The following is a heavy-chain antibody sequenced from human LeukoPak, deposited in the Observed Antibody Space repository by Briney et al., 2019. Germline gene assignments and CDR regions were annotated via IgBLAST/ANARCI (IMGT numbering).Heavy chain of an antibody. D-gene: IGHD2/OR15-2a*01. V-gene: IGHV4-59*01. CDR2: IYYSGST. J-gene: IGHJ4*02. CDR1: GGSISSYY. Sequence: PSETLSLTCAVSGGSISSYYWSWIRQPPGKGLEWIGYIYYSGSTNYNPSLKSRVTISVDTSKNQFSLKLSSVTAADTAVYYCARGARGNLWLGYWGQGTLVTVSS. CDR3: ARGARGNLWLGY.